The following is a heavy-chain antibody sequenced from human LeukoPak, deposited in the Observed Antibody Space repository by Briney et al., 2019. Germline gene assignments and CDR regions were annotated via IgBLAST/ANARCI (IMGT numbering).Heavy chain of an antibody. CDR3: ARGGYDDGHFDY. V-gene: IGHV1-8*03. J-gene: IGHJ4*02. CDR1: GYTFTSYD. D-gene: IGHD5-12*01. CDR2: MNPNSGNT. Sequence: ASVKVSCKASGYTFTSYDINWVRQATGQGLEWMGWMNPNSGNTGYAQKFQGRFTITRNTSISTAYMELSSLRSEDTAVYYCARGGYDDGHFDYWGQGTLVTVSS.